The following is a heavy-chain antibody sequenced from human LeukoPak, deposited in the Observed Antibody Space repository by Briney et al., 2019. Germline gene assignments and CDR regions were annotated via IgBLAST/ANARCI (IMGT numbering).Heavy chain of an antibody. V-gene: IGHV4-59*01. CDR3: ARVATGSSSLGNFDY. D-gene: IGHD6-13*01. J-gene: IGHJ4*02. CDR2: FDYSGTT. CDR1: GGSISSYS. Sequence: SETLSLTCTVSGGSISSYSWSWIRQPPGKGLEWIGYFDYSGTTNYNPSLKRRVTISEDTSKNQFSLKLSSVTAADTAVYYCARVATGSSSLGNFDYWGLGTLVTVSS.